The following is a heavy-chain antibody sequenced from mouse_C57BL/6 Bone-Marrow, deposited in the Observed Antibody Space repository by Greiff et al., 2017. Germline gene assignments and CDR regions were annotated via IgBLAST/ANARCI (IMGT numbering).Heavy chain of an antibody. CDR1: GFTFSNYW. D-gene: IGHD1-1*01. CDR3: TAKVTTVVATDFDY. CDR2: IRLKSDNYAT. Sequence: EVKVEESGGGLVQPGGSMKLSCVASGFTFSNYWMNWVRQSPEKGLEWVAQIRLKSDNYATHYAESVKGRFTISRDDSKSSVYLQMNNLRAEDTGIYYCTAKVTTVVATDFDYWGQGTTLTVSS. J-gene: IGHJ2*01. V-gene: IGHV6-3*01.